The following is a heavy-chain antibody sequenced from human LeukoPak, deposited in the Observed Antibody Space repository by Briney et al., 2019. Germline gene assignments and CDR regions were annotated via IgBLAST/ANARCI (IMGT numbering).Heavy chain of an antibody. CDR3: TKDSGTYNWLDP. J-gene: IGHJ5*02. CDR2: IDRKVKGYAT. CDR1: GXIFGDSA. D-gene: IGHD1-26*01. V-gene: IGHV3-73*01. Sequence: PGGSLRLSCAGSGXIFGDSAIHWVRQDSGKGLESVGLIDRKVKGYATAFAASVKGRFTISSDDSQNTAFLHMDTLKTEDTALYYCTKDSGTYNWLDPWGQGTLVTVSS.